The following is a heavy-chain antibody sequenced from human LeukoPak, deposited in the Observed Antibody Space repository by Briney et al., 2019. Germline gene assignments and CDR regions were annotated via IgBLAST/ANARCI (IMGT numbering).Heavy chain of an antibody. J-gene: IGHJ5*02. CDR3: ARKTVAATINWFDP. D-gene: IGHD2-15*01. CDR2: IYYSGST. CDR1: GGSISSSSYY. V-gene: IGHV4-39*07. Sequence: KSSETLSLTCTVSGGSISSSSYYWGWIRQPPGKGLEWIGSIYYSGSTYYNPSLKSRVTISVDTSKNQFSLKLSSVTAADTAVYYCARKTVAATINWFDPWGQGTLVTVSS.